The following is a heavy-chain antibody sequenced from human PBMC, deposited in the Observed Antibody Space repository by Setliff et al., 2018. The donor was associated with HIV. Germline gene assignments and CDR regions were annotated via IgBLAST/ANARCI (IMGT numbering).Heavy chain of an antibody. CDR3: SIGSAAGTGLPPRDS. V-gene: IGHV4-4*08. Sequence: PSETLSLTCSVSADSVTSYSWEWIRQPPGRRLEWIGSVSTTDGATYNPSLQSRVSMSVDPSKKQVSLHLTSVTAADTAVYYCSIGSAAGTGLPPRDSWGQGILVTVSS. J-gene: IGHJ5*01. CDR1: ADSVTSYS. CDR2: VSTTDGA. D-gene: IGHD1-1*01.